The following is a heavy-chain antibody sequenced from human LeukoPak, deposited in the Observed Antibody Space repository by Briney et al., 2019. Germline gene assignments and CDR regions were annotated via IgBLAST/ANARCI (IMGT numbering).Heavy chain of an antibody. J-gene: IGHJ4*02. CDR1: GFTFSSYA. V-gene: IGHV3-30*04. CDR2: ISYDGSNK. Sequence: GGSLRLSCAASGFTFSSYAMHWVRQAPGKGLEWVAVISYDGSNKYYADSVKGRFTISRDNSKNTLYLQMNSLRAEDTAVYYCAREEWELLQGNWEYWGQGTLVTVSS. D-gene: IGHD1-26*01. CDR3: AREEWELLQGNWEY.